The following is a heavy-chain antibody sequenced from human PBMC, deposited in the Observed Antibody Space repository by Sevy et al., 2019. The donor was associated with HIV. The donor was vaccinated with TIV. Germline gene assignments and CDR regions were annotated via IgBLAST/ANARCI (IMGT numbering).Heavy chain of an antibody. V-gene: IGHV1-8*01. J-gene: IGHJ4*02. CDR3: ARGNPDKLEPLDF. CDR1: GYPFSSYD. D-gene: IGHD1-1*01. Sequence: ASVKVSCKASGYPFSSYDINWVRQAAGQGLEWMGWMNPSRDNTGYAQKFQGRVAMTRDTSISTAYMELHRLTSDDTAVYYCARGNPDKLEPLDFWGQGTQVTVSS. CDR2: MNPSRDNT.